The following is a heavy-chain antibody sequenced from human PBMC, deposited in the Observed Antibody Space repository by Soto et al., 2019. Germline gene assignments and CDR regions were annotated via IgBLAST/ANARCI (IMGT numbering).Heavy chain of an antibody. CDR2: IYYSGST. CDR3: ARLKGRVTIFGVVLYGMDV. CDR1: GGSVSSYY. D-gene: IGHD3-3*01. V-gene: IGHV4-59*08. J-gene: IGHJ6*02. Sequence: PSETLSLTCTVSGGSVSSYYWSWIRQSPGKGLEWIGCIYYSGSTNYNPSLKSRVTISVDTSKNQFSLKLSSVTAADTAVYYCARLKGRVTIFGVVLYGMDVWGQGTTVTVSS.